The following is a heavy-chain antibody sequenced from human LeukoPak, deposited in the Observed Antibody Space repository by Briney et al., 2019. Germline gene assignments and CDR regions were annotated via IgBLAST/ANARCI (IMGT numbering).Heavy chain of an antibody. J-gene: IGHJ4*02. Sequence: GGSLRLSCATSGFTFSSYGIHWVRQAPGKGVEWVAVVSNDGRNEYYADSVQGRFSISRDNSKNTVYLQMNSLRAEDTAVYYCARDSASTPLDYWGQGTLVIVSS. CDR3: ARDSASTPLDY. CDR2: VSNDGRNE. CDR1: GFTFSSYG. D-gene: IGHD1-26*01. V-gene: IGHV3-33*01.